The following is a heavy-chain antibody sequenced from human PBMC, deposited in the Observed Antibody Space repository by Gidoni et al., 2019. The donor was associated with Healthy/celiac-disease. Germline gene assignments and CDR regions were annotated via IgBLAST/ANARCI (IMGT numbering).Heavy chain of an antibody. J-gene: IGHJ6*02. CDR2: ISGSGGST. D-gene: IGHD1-26*01. CDR3: AKDQWELRLYYYGMDV. V-gene: IGHV3-23*01. CDR1: GFTFGSYA. Sequence: EVQLLESGGGLVQPGGSLRLSCAASGFTFGSYAMSWVRQAPGKGLEWVSAISGSGGSTYYADSVKGRFTISRDNSKNTLYLQMNSLRAEDTAVYYCAKDQWELRLYYYGMDVWGQGTTVTVSS.